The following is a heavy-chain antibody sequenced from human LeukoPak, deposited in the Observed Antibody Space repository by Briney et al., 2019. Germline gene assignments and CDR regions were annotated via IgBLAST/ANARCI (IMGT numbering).Heavy chain of an antibody. J-gene: IGHJ4*02. Sequence: GASVKVSCKASGYTFTSYDINWVRQAPGQGLEWMGWMNPNSGNTGYAQKFQGRVTMTRNTSISTACMELSSLRSEDTAVYYCARGRTHYDYVWGSYQGPNDYWGQGTLVTVSS. D-gene: IGHD3-16*02. V-gene: IGHV1-8*01. CDR2: MNPNSGNT. CDR3: ARGRTHYDYVWGSYQGPNDY. CDR1: GYTFTSYD.